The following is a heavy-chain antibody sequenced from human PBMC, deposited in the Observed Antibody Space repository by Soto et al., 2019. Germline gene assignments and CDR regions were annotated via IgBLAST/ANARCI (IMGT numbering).Heavy chain of an antibody. CDR1: GFTFRNYA. Sequence: GGSLRLSCAASGFTFRNYAMHWVRQAPGKGLECVAVISYDGGNKFYRDYVKGRFTISRDNSKNTLYLQINSLRYEDTAVYYCARPIGYCISTSCTPTYYYYGMDVWGQGTTVTVSS. D-gene: IGHD2-2*01. V-gene: IGHV3-30-3*01. J-gene: IGHJ6*02. CDR2: ISYDGGNK. CDR3: ARPIGYCISTSCTPTYYYYGMDV.